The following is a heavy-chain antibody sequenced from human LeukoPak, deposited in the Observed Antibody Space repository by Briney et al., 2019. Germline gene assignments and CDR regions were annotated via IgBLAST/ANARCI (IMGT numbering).Heavy chain of an antibody. CDR2: ISSSSNFV. CDR1: GFTFSSYS. J-gene: IGHJ5*02. V-gene: IGHV3-21*01. D-gene: IGHD2-15*01. CDR3: ASLPYCSGGSCHAEGFDP. Sequence: GGSLRLSCAASGFTFSSYSMNWVRQAPGKGLEWVSSISSSSNFVFYADSVKGRFTISRDNAKNSLFLQMNSLRAEDTAVYYCASLPYCSGGSCHAEGFDPWGQGTLVTVSS.